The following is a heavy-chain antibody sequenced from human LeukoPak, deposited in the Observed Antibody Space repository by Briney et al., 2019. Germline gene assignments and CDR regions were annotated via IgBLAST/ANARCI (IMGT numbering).Heavy chain of an antibody. CDR3: ARWGDDHGDQSRAFDI. J-gene: IGHJ3*02. CDR2: INAYNANT. CDR1: GYTFMNSG. D-gene: IGHD4-17*01. Sequence: ASVKVSCKASGYTFMNSGISWVRQAPGQGLEWLGWINAYNANTYYAQKVQGRVTMTTDTSTSTAYMELRSLRSDDTAVYYCARWGDDHGDQSRAFDIWGQGTMVTVSS. V-gene: IGHV1-18*01.